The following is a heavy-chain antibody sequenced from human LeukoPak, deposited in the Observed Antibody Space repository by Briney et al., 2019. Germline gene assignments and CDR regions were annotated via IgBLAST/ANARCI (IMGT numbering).Heavy chain of an antibody. V-gene: IGHV5-51*01. CDR2: IYPGDSDT. D-gene: IGHD4-17*01. CDR1: GXSFTSYW. Sequence: GESLKISCKGSGXSFTSYWIGWVRQMPGKGLECMGIIYPGDSDTRYSPSFQGQVTISADKSISTAFLQWSSLKASDTAMYYCARTLAYSGDYVYWGQGTLVNVSS. J-gene: IGHJ4*02. CDR3: ARTLAYSGDYVY.